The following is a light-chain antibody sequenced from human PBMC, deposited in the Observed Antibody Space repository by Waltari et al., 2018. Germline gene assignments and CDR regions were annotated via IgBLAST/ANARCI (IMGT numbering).Light chain of an antibody. Sequence: SYELTQPPSVSVSPGQTARITCSGDALPNQYAYWYQQKPGHAPVLGIYKDSERPSGIPERFSGSSSGTTVTLTISGVQAEDEADYYCQSADSSGTSWVFGGGTELAVL. CDR3: QSADSSGTSWV. J-gene: IGLJ3*02. CDR1: ALPNQY. V-gene: IGLV3-25*03. CDR2: KDS.